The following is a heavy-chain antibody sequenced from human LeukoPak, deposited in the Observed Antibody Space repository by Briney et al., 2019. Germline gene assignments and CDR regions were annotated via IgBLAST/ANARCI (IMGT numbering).Heavy chain of an antibody. CDR2: ISYDGSNK. D-gene: IGHD2-2*02. Sequence: GGSLRLSCAASGFTFSSYAMHWVRQAPGKGLEWVAVISYDGSNKYYADSVKGRFTISRDNSKNTLYLQMNSLRAEDTAAYYCAYQLLYEFDYWGQGTLVTVSS. V-gene: IGHV3-30*04. J-gene: IGHJ4*02. CDR3: AYQLLYEFDY. CDR1: GFTFSSYA.